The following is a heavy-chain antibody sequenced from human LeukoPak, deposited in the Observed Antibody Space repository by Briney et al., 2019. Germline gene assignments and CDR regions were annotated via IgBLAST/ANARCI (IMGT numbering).Heavy chain of an antibody. D-gene: IGHD3-10*01. J-gene: IGHJ5*02. CDR1: GGSFSGYY. CDR2: INHSGST. Sequence: SETLSLTCAVYGGSFSGYYWSWIRQPPGKGLEWIGEINHSGSTNYNPPLKSRVTISVDTSKNQFSLRLSSVTAADTAVYYCARGTHYYGSGSYLRPWGQGTLVTVSS. V-gene: IGHV4-34*01. CDR3: ARGTHYYGSGSYLRP.